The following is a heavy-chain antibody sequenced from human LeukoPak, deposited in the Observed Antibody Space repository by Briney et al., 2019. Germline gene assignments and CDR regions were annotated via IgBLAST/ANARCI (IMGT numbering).Heavy chain of an antibody. Sequence: TYSADSVKGRFTISRDNSKRTLFLQMNSLRAEDTAVYYCARASSIGAPIWGQGTMVTVSS. CDR2: T. CDR3: ARASSIGAPI. V-gene: IGHV3-53*01. J-gene: IGHJ3*02. D-gene: IGHD6-6*01.